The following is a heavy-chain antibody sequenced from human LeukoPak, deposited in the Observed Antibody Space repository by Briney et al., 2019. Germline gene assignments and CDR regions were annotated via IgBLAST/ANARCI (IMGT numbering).Heavy chain of an antibody. D-gene: IGHD3-10*01. V-gene: IGHV4-59*08. Sequence: SETLSLTCTVSGGSISSYYWSWIRQPPGKGLEWIGYIYYSGSTNYNPSLKSRVTISVDTSKNQFSLKLSSVTAADTAVYYCARALRGDNAFDIWGQGTMVTVSS. J-gene: IGHJ3*02. CDR2: IYYSGST. CDR3: ARALRGDNAFDI. CDR1: GGSISSYY.